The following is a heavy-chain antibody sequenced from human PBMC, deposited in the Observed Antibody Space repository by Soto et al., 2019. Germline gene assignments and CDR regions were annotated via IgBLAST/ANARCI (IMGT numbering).Heavy chain of an antibody. CDR2: INSDGSST. V-gene: IGHV3-74*01. CDR1: GFTFSSYW. J-gene: IGHJ5*02. CDR3: ARGHDYGDYVPADP. D-gene: IGHD4-17*01. Sequence: GGSLRLSCVASGFTFSSYWMHWVRQAPGKGLVWVSRINSDGSSTSYADSVKGRFTISRDNAKNTLYLQMNSLRAEDTAVYYCARGHDYGDYVPADPWGQGTLVTVSS.